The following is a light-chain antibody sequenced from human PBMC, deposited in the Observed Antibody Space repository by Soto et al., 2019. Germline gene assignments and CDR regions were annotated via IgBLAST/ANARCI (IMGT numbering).Light chain of an antibody. J-gene: IGKJ2*01. Sequence: DIQLTQSPSVLSASVGDTVTITCRASQALSNYLAWYQQKPGKAPDPLIYSASTLQSGVPSRFSGSGSETEFSLTIRDLKPEAFATHYCQQYDNLTPYTFGQGTKVDIK. CDR1: QALSNY. CDR2: SAS. V-gene: IGKV1-9*01. CDR3: QQYDNLTPYT.